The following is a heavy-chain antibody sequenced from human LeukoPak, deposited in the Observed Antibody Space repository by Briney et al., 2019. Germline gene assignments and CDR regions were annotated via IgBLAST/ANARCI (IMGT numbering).Heavy chain of an antibody. CDR2: ISPSTGRT. D-gene: IGHD1-26*01. CDR1: GFSFSTYA. CDR3: AKDNSGSYNAEYFQH. V-gene: IGHV3-23*01. Sequence: GGSLRLSCAASGFSFSTYAMSWVRQAPGKGPEWVSGISPSTGRTYYADSVKGRFTISRDNSKNTLSLQMNSLRGEDTATYYCAKDNSGSYNAEYFQHWGQGTLVTVSS. J-gene: IGHJ1*01.